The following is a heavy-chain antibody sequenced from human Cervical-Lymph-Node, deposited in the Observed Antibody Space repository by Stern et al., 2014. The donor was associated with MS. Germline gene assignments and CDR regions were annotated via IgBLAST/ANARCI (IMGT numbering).Heavy chain of an antibody. V-gene: IGHV4-39*01. D-gene: IGHD1-26*01. Sequence: QLQLQESGPGLVKPSETLSLMCTVSGGSISGSRYYWGWVRQSPGKGLEWIGSIFYTGSTYYNTFLKSRGTISAGTYNNQFSPNRTSVTAADTAIYYCVRQEDRWELPYNWFDPWGQGTLVIVSS. CDR3: VRQEDRWELPYNWFDP. CDR2: IFYTGST. CDR1: GGSISGSRYY. J-gene: IGHJ5*02.